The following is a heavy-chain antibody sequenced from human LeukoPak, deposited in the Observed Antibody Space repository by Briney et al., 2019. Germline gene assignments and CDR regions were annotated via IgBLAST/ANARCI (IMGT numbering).Heavy chain of an antibody. J-gene: IGHJ4*02. D-gene: IGHD2-2*01. CDR1: GGSVSSGDYY. CDR2: IYYSGST. CDR3: ARLDCSSTSCQFDY. Sequence: SETLSLTCTVSGGSVSSGDYYWSWIRQPPGKGLEWIGSIYYSGSTYYNPSLKSRVTISVDTSKNQFSLKLSSVTAADTAVYYCARLDCSSTSCQFDYWGQGTLVTVSS. V-gene: IGHV4-39*01.